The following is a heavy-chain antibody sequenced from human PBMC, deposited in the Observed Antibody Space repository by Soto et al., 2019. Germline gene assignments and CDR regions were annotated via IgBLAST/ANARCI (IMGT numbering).Heavy chain of an antibody. CDR1: GFIFSSYS. J-gene: IGHJ4*02. V-gene: IGHV3-48*01. CDR2: ISSSSNTI. Sequence: EVQLVESGGGLVQPGGSLRLSCAASGFIFSSYSMNWVRQAPGKGLEWVSYISSSSNTIYYADSVKGRFTISRDNVKNSLYLQVNSLRAEDTAVYYCARPGYCSGGSCYERDWGQGTLVTVSS. CDR3: ARPGYCSGGSCYERD. D-gene: IGHD2-15*01.